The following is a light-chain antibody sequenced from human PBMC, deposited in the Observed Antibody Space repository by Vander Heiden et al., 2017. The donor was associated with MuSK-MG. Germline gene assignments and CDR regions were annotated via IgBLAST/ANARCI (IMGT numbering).Light chain of an antibody. J-gene: IGLJ3*02. Sequence: PPPVSVSPGCSAILPCSVDKMGHKSFSWYQQKPGQSPVLVSYQDTKWPSGIPDRFSGSNSGNIATLTISGTQDADEADYFCQEWDTTTVVFGGGTKLTVL. V-gene: IGLV3-1*01. CDR3: QEWDTTTVV. CDR1: KMGHKS. CDR2: QDT.